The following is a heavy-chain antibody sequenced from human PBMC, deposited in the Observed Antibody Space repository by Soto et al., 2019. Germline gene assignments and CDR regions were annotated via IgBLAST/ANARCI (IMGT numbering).Heavy chain of an antibody. J-gene: IGHJ6*02. D-gene: IGHD1-20*01. CDR3: ARDVRTRIYYYYGMDV. CDR2: IIPIFGTA. CDR1: GGTFSSYA. V-gene: IGHV1-69*13. Sequence: SVKVSCKASGGTFSSYAISWVRQAPGQGLEWMGGIIPIFGTANYAQKFQGRVTITADESTSTAYMELSSLRSEDTAVYYCARDVRTRIYYYYGMDVWGQGTTVTVSS.